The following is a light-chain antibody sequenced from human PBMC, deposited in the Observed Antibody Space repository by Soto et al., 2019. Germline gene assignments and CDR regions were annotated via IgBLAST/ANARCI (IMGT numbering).Light chain of an antibody. CDR1: NSDVGGHNY. J-gene: IGLJ1*01. CDR3: SSYTSTILYV. CDR2: EVG. Sequence: QSALTQPASVSGSLGQSITISCTGSNSDVGGHNYVSWYQQHPGKAPKLMIYEVGIRPSGVSTRFSGSKSGNTASLTISGLQAEDEADYYCSSYTSTILYVFGTGTEVTVL. V-gene: IGLV2-14*01.